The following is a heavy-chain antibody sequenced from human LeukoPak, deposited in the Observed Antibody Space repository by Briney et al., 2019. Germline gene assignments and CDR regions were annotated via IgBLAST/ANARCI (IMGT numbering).Heavy chain of an antibody. CDR2: ISSSSSYI. V-gene: IGHV3-21*01. Sequence: GGSLRLSCAASGFTFSSYSMNWVRQAPGKGLEWVSSISSSSSYIYYADSVKGRFTISRDNAKNSLYLQMNSLRAEDTAVYYCARDRENYYDFWSGPLDYWGQGTLVTVSS. J-gene: IGHJ4*02. CDR3: ARDRENYYDFWSGPLDY. D-gene: IGHD3-3*01. CDR1: GFTFSSYS.